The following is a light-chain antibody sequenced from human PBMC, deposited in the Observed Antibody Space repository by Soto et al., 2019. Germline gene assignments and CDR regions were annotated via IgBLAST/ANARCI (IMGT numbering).Light chain of an antibody. CDR2: LGS. V-gene: IGKV2-28*01. J-gene: IGKJ1*01. Sequence: DVVMTQSPLSLPVTPGEAASISCMSSAGLLHKNGYNYVDWYMQKPGQSPQLLIYLGSNRASGVPDRFSGSGSDTYFTLEISRVEADDVGVYYCMQPLENFRTFGQGTKVDIK. CDR3: MQPLENFRT. CDR1: AGLLHKNGYNY.